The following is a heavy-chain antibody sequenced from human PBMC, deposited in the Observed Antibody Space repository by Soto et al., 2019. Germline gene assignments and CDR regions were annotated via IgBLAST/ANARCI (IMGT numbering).Heavy chain of an antibody. J-gene: IGHJ3*02. CDR3: ARDWYRRAFDI. V-gene: IGHV4-31*03. D-gene: IGHD6-13*01. Sequence: TLSLTSNVSGGSISSGGYYWSWIRQHPGKGLEWIGYIYYSGSTYYNPSLKSRVTISVDTSKNQFSLKLSSVTAADTAVYYCARDWYRRAFDIWGQGTMVTVSS. CDR2: IYYSGST. CDR1: GGSISSGGYY.